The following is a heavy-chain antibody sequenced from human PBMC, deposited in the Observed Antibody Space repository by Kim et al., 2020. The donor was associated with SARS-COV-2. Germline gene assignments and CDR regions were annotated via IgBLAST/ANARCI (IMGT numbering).Heavy chain of an antibody. D-gene: IGHD6-13*01. Sequence: ADSVKGRFAISRVKSKQTLYFQMNRLRAEDAALYYCSEGESSNWSFFDYWGQGTLVTVSS. J-gene: IGHJ4*02. CDR3: SEGESSNWSFFDY. V-gene: IGHV3-23*01.